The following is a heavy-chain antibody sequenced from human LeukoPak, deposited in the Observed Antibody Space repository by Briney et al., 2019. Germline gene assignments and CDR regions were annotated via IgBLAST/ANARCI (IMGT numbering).Heavy chain of an antibody. J-gene: IGHJ6*02. CDR1: GGSFSGYY. CDR3: AREDPKGTDV. V-gene: IGHV4-59*01. Sequence: SETLSLTCAVYGGSFSGYYWTWIRQPPGKGLEWIGYIYYSGSTNYNPSLKSRVTISVDTSKNQFSLKLSSVTAADTAVYYCAREDPKGTDVWGQGTTVTVSS. CDR2: IYYSGST.